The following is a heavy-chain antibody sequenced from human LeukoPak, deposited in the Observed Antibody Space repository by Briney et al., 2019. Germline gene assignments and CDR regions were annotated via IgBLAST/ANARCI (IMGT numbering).Heavy chain of an antibody. D-gene: IGHD5-12*01. Sequence: SSETLSLTCTVSGGSISSSSYYWGWIRQPPGKGLEWIGSIYYSGSTYYNPSFKSRVTTSVDTSKNQFSLKLSSVTAADTAVYYCARRGYDYSWFDPWGQGTLVTVSS. J-gene: IGHJ5*02. V-gene: IGHV4-39*01. CDR3: ARRGYDYSWFDP. CDR2: IYYSGST. CDR1: GGSISSSSYY.